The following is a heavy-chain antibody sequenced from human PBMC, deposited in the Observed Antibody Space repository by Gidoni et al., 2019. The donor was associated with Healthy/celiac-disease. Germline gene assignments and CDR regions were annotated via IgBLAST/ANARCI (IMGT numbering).Heavy chain of an antibody. V-gene: IGHV1-18*01. Sequence: AQKLQGRVTMTTDTSTSTAYMELRSLRSDDTAVYYCARDLEPYSNYGHYGMDVWGQGTTVTVSS. CDR3: ARDLEPYSNYGHYGMDV. D-gene: IGHD4-4*01. J-gene: IGHJ6*02.